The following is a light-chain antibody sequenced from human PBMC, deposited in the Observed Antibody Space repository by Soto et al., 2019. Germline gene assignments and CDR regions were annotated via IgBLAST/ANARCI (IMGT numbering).Light chain of an antibody. J-gene: IGKJ4*01. CDR3: QQFLPPPLT. CDR1: QSVLHSSNNKNY. V-gene: IGKV4-1*01. CDR2: WAS. Sequence: DIVMTQSPDSLAVSLGERATINCKSSQSVLHSSNNKNYLAWYKQKPGQPPKLLIYWASSRESGVPDRLRGSGSATDFTLPFSSLRPEDVATYYGQQFLPPPLTLAGGTKVEI.